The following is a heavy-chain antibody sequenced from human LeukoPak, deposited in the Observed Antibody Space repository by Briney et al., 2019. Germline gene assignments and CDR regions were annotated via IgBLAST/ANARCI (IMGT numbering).Heavy chain of an antibody. CDR2: INPNSGGT. Sequence: GASVKVSCKASGYTFTGYYMHWVRQAPGQGLEWMGWINPNSGGTNYAQKFQGRVTMTRDTSISTAYMELSRLRSDDTAVYYCARPTYYYDSSGYYYRTFDYWGQGTLVTVSS. J-gene: IGHJ4*02. CDR3: ARPTYYYDSSGYYYRTFDY. CDR1: GYTFTGYY. V-gene: IGHV1-2*02. D-gene: IGHD3-22*01.